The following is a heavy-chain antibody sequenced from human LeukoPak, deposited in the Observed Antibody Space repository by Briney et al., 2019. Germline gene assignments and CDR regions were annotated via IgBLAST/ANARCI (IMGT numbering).Heavy chain of an antibody. CDR1: GFTFSSYA. CDR2: ISGSGGIT. Sequence: PGGSLRLSCAASGFTFSSYAMTWVRQAPGKGLEWVSGISGSGGITYYADSVKGRFTISRDNSKNTLSLQMNSLRPEDTAVYYCAKDPGYYGSEFYDSPFYYYYYMDVWGKGTTVTISS. J-gene: IGHJ6*03. V-gene: IGHV3-23*01. CDR3: AKDPGYYGSEFYDSPFYYYYYMDV. D-gene: IGHD3-10*01.